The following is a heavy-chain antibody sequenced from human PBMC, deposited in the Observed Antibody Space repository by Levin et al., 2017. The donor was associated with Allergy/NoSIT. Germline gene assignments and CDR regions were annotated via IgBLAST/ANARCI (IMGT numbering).Heavy chain of an antibody. J-gene: IGHJ3*02. CDR3: AKDPSGSYEAFDS. CDR2: ISGSGGTT. CDR1: GFDFIYYG. V-gene: IGHV3-23*01. Sequence: PGGSLRLSCAASGFDFIYYGMSWVRQAPGKGLEWVSGISGSGGTTYYADSVKGRFAISRDNSKNTLYLQMNSLRVEDTALYYCAKDPSGSYEAFDSWGQGTMVTVSS. D-gene: IGHD1-26*01.